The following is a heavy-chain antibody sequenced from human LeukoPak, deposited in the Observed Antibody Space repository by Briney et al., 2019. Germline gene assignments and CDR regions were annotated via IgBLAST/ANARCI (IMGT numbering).Heavy chain of an antibody. CDR2: IKSKTDGGTT. J-gene: IGHJ4*02. CDR1: GFTFSNAW. V-gene: IGHV3-15*01. Sequence: GSLPLSCAASGFTFSNAWMSWVRQAPGKGLEWVGRIKSKTDGGTTDYAAAVKGRFTISRDDSKNTLYLQMNSLKTEDTAVYYCTTDRPPVLLWFGELPWDYWGQGTLVTVSS. CDR3: TTDRPPVLLWFGELPWDY. D-gene: IGHD3-10*01.